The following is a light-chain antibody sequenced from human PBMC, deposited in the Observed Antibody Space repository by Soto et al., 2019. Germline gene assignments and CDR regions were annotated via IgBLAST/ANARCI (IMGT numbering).Light chain of an antibody. J-gene: IGLJ2*01. CDR2: EVI. CDR1: SSDVGSCNY. CDR3: V. Sequence: QSALTQPPSASGSPGQSVTISCTGTSSDVGSCNYVSWYQQHPGKAPKLIIYEVIKRPSGVPDRFSGSKSGNTASLTVSGLQAEDEADLEVVFGGGTKLTVL. V-gene: IGLV2-8*01.